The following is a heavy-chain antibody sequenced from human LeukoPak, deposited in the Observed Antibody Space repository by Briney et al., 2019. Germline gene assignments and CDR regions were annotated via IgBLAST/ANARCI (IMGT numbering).Heavy chain of an antibody. D-gene: IGHD1-7*01. V-gene: IGHV3-20*04. CDR2: INWNGGST. J-gene: IGHJ4*02. CDR3: ARDLTGTKTFDY. Sequence: PGGSLRLSCAASRFSFSTHGMNWVRQAPGKGLEWVSGINWNGGSTGYADSVKGRFTISRDNAKNSLYLQMNSLRAEDTALYYCARDLTGTKTFDYWGQGTLVTVSS. CDR1: RFSFSTHG.